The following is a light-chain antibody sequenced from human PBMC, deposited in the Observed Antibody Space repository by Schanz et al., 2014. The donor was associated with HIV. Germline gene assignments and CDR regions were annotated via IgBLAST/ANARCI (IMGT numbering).Light chain of an antibody. CDR1: NSDVGGYNY. CDR3: SSYAATSNVL. J-gene: IGLJ3*02. Sequence: QSALTQPASLSGSPGQSITISCTEINSDVGGYNYVSWYQQHPGKAPKLMIYEVSERPSGVPDRFSGSKSGNTASLTVSGLQADDEADYYCSSYAATSNVLFGGGTKLTVL. CDR2: EVS. V-gene: IGLV2-8*01.